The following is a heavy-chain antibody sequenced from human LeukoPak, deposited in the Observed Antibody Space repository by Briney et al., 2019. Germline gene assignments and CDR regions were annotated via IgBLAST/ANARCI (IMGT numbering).Heavy chain of an antibody. Sequence: RGSLRLSCAASEFTFSNYAMNWVRQAPGKGLEWVSGISGGGGSTYYADSVKGRFTISRDNSKNTLYLQMDSLGAEDTALYYCAKGSGINHYHWIDPWGQGTLVTVSS. CDR2: ISGGGGST. CDR1: EFTFSNYA. CDR3: AKGSGINHYHWIDP. V-gene: IGHV3-23*01. J-gene: IGHJ5*02. D-gene: IGHD1-14*01.